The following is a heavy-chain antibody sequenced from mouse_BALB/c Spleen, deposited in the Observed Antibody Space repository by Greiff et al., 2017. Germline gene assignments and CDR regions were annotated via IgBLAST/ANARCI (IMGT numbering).Heavy chain of an antibody. V-gene: IGHV5-4*02. D-gene: IGHD2-4*01. CDR2: ISDGGSYT. CDR3: ARRLRRGYFDV. Sequence: EVKLMESGGGLVRPGGSLKLSCAAPGFPFGAFSRFWVRQTPEKRLEWVATISDGGSYTYYPDSVKGRFTISRDNAKNNLYLQMSSLKSEDTAMYYCARRLRRGYFDVWGAGTTVTVSS. CDR1: GFPFGAFS. J-gene: IGHJ1*01.